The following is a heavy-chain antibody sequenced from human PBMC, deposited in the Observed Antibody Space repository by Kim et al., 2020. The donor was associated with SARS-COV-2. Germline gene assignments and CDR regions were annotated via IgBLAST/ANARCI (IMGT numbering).Heavy chain of an antibody. CDR2: IYYSGST. V-gene: IGHV4-39*01. CDR1: GGSISSSSYY. D-gene: IGHD5-12*01. CDR3: ARTGVATITG. Sequence: SETLSLTCTVSGGSISSSSYYWGWIRQPPGKGLEWIGSIYYSGSTYYNPSLKSRVTISVDTSKNQFSLKLSSVTAADTAVYYCARTGVATITGWGQGTLVTVSS. J-gene: IGHJ4*02.